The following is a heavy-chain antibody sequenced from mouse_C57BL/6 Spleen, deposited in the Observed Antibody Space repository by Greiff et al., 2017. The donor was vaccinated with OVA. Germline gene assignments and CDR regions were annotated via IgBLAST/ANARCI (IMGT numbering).Heavy chain of an antibody. CDR2: INPNNGGT. Sequence: EVQLQQSGPELVKPGASVKISCKASGYTFTDYYMYWVKQSHGKSLEWIGDINPNNGGTSYNQKFKGKATLTVDKSSSTAYMELRSLTSEDSAVYYCARSGLPYYFDYWGQGTTLTVSS. J-gene: IGHJ2*01. V-gene: IGHV1-26*01. CDR3: ARSGLPYYFDY. D-gene: IGHD2-2*01. CDR1: GYTFTDYY.